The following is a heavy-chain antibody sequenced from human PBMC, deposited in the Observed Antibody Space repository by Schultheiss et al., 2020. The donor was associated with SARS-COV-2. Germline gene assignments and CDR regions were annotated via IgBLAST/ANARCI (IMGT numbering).Heavy chain of an antibody. Sequence: GESLKISCAASGFTFSSYAMNWVRQAPGKGLEWVSSISSSSSYIYYADSVKGRFTISRDNAKNSLYLQMNSLRAEDTAVYYCAKAGWLVHSNFDYWGQGTLVTVSS. CDR2: ISSSSSYI. D-gene: IGHD6-19*01. CDR3: AKAGWLVHSNFDY. V-gene: IGHV3-21*01. J-gene: IGHJ4*02. CDR1: GFTFSSYA.